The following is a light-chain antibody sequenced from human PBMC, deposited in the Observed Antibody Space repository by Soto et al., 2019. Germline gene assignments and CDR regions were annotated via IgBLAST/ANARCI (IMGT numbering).Light chain of an antibody. Sequence: QSALTQPASVSGPPGQSITISCTGTSSDVGNYNYVSWYQQHPGKAPKLIIYDVSNRPSGVSNRFSGSKSGNTASLTISGLQAEDEADYYCSSYTTSNTLYVFGTGTKVTVL. CDR2: DVS. CDR3: SSYTTSNTLYV. V-gene: IGLV2-14*01. J-gene: IGLJ1*01. CDR1: SSDVGNYNY.